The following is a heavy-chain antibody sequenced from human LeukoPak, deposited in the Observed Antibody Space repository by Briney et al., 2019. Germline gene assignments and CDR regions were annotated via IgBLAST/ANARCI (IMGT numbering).Heavy chain of an antibody. CDR3: ARDPIVGATGADY. V-gene: IGHV1-69*05. CDR2: IIPIFGTA. CDR1: GGTFSSYA. D-gene: IGHD1-26*01. Sequence: ASVKVSCKASGGTFSSYAISWVRQAPGQGLEWMGGIIPIFGTANYAQKFQGRVTITTDESTSTAYMELRSLRSDDTAVYYCARDPIVGATGADYWGQGTLVTVSS. J-gene: IGHJ4*02.